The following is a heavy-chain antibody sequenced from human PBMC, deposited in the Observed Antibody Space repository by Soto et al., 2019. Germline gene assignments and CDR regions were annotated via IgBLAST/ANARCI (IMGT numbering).Heavy chain of an antibody. CDR2: INYSGST. CDR1: GGSISNADFY. J-gene: IGHJ5*02. CDR3: SRRAPEGFDP. V-gene: IGHV4-39*01. Sequence: CETLYLTCTVSGGSISNADFYWGWIRQAPRKGLEWIASINYSGSTYYNPSLQSRVTISVDTSKNQFSLRLSSVTAADTGIYYCSRRAPEGFDPWGQGTLVTVAS.